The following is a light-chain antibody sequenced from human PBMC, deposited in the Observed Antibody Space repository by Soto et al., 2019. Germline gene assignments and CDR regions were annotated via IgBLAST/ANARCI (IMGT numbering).Light chain of an antibody. CDR2: GAS. V-gene: IGKV3-15*01. CDR1: QSVSSSY. Sequence: EIVLTQSPRTLSLSPGERATLSCRASQSVSSSYLAWYQQKPGQAPRLLIYGASTRATGIPARFSGSGSGTEFTLTIGSLLSEDFAVYYCQQYDNWPPWTFGQGTKVDIK. J-gene: IGKJ1*01. CDR3: QQYDNWPPWT.